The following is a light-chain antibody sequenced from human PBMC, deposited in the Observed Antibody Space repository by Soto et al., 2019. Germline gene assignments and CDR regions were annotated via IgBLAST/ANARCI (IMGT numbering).Light chain of an antibody. V-gene: IGLV4-69*01. J-gene: IGLJ1*01. Sequence: QPVLTQSPSASASLGASVKLTCTLSSGHSSYAIAWHQQQPEKGPRYLMKLNSDGSHSKGDGIPDRFSGSSSGAERYLTISSLQSEDEADYYCQTWGTGITGYVFGTGTKLTVL. CDR1: SGHSSYA. CDR3: QTWGTGITGYV. CDR2: LNSDGSH.